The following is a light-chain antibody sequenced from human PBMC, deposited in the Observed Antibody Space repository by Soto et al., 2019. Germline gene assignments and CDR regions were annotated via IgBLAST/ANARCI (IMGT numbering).Light chain of an antibody. Sequence: DIVMTQSPDSLAVSLGERATINCKSSQSVFYSSTNKNYLAWYQQKPGQPPKLLIYWASIRESGVPDRFSGSGSGSDFTLTISNLQAEDVGVYYCQQYSTSPWTFGQGTMVDI. CDR2: WAS. CDR3: QQYSTSPWT. CDR1: QSVFYSSTNKNY. V-gene: IGKV4-1*01. J-gene: IGKJ1*01.